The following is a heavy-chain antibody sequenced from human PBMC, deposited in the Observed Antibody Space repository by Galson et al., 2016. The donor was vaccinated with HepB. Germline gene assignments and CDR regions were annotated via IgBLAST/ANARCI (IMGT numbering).Heavy chain of an antibody. Sequence: CTVSGVSISSRSYYWGWIRQPPGKGLEWIGSIYYYTGSTYYNPSLKSRVTISADTSKNQFSLRLSSVTAAATAVYYCARHIGGTATGAWFDPWRQGTLVIVSS. CDR3: ARHIGGTATGAWFDP. J-gene: IGHJ5*02. V-gene: IGHV4-39*01. D-gene: IGHD2-21*02. CDR1: GVSISSRSYY. CDR2: IYYYTGST.